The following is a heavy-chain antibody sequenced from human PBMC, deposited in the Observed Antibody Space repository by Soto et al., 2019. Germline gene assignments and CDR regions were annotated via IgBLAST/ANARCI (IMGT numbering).Heavy chain of an antibody. CDR1: GYTFSGDY. D-gene: IGHD1-20*01. J-gene: IGHJ6*01. CDR3: ARGGPITDYYYSYTMGV. CDR2: INPNSGGT. V-gene: IGHV1-2*02. Sequence: SSVNCYVNATGYTFSGDYIHWVRQAPGQVLDCIGWINPNSGGTNYAHDFKGRVTMTRDKSITTSYMELSMLRSEDTPVYYCARGGPITDYYYSYTMGVAVQGTTVTVSS.